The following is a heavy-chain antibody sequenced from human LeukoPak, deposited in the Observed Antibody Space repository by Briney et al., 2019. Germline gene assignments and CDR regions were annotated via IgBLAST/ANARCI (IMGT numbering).Heavy chain of an antibody. CDR2: ISSSSSYI. J-gene: IGHJ4*02. CDR3: AKDYDILTGWAGGFGY. CDR1: GFTFSSYS. V-gene: IGHV3-21*01. Sequence: GGSLRLSCAASGFTFSSYSMNWVRQAPGKGLEWVSSISSSSSYIYYADSVKGRFTISRDNAKNSLYLQMNSLRAEDTAVYYCAKDYDILTGWAGGFGYWGQGTLVTVSS. D-gene: IGHD3-9*01.